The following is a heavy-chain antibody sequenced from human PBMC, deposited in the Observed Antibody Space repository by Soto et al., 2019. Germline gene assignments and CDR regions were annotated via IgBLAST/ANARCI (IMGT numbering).Heavy chain of an antibody. CDR2: ISRSSSYT. Sequence: QVQLVESGGGLVKPGGSLRLSCAASGFTLSDYYMNWIRQAPGKGLEWVSYISRSSSYTNYADSVKGRFTISRDNAKNSLYLQMNSLRAEETAVYYSARDHYGPGWFDPWGQGTLVTVSS. J-gene: IGHJ5*02. CDR1: GFTLSDYY. D-gene: IGHD3-10*01. V-gene: IGHV3-11*05. CDR3: ARDHYGPGWFDP.